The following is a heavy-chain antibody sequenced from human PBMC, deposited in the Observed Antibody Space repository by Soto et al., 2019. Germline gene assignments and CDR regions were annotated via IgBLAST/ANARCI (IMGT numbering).Heavy chain of an antibody. D-gene: IGHD3-22*01. J-gene: IGHJ4*01. V-gene: IGHV4-30-4*01. CDR3: ARLYWSYYASSGYLDQ. Sequence: LSVTCTVSNRSISNGDYYWNWVRQSPGKGLESIGYIYFTGTTYYNPSLQSRLSISVDRSKNQMSLRLTSVTAADTAVYYCARLYWSYYASSGYLDQWGHGTLVTDSS. CDR2: IYFTGTT. CDR1: NRSISNGDYY.